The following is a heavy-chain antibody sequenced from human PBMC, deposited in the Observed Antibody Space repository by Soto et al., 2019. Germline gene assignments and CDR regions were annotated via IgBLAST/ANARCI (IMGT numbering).Heavy chain of an antibody. CDR1: GFKFSSYA. V-gene: IGHV3-23*01. J-gene: IGHJ4*02. D-gene: IGHD2-21*01. Sequence: PGGSLRLSCVASGFKFSSYALTWVRQAPGKGLEWVSVISVSGANTYYADSVKGRFTVSRDNAKNTLYLQMNSLRAEDTAVYYCARDRADPIGDYHPLFDSWGLGTLVTVSS. CDR2: ISVSGANT. CDR3: ARDRADPIGDYHPLFDS.